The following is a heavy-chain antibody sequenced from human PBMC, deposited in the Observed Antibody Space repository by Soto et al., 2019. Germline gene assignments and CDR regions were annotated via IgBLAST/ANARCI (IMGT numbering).Heavy chain of an antibody. Sequence: ASVKVSCKASGYTFTGYYMHWVRQAPGQGLEWMGWINPNSGGTNYAQKFQGWVTMTRDTSISTAYMELSRLRSDDTAVYYCARAAVSDSSGWYSDYWGQGTLVTVSS. CDR1: GYTFTGYY. CDR2: INPNSGGT. J-gene: IGHJ4*02. D-gene: IGHD6-19*01. V-gene: IGHV1-2*04. CDR3: ARAAVSDSSGWYSDY.